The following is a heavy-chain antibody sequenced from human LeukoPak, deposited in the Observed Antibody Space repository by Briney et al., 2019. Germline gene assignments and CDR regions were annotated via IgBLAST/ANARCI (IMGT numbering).Heavy chain of an antibody. Sequence: SETLSLTCTVSGGSISSSSYYWGWIRQPPGKGPEWIGSIYYSGSTYYNPSLKSRVTISVDTSKNQFSLKLSSVTAADTAVYYCARERSSGQEDWFDPWGQGTLVTVSS. J-gene: IGHJ5*02. CDR2: IYYSGST. V-gene: IGHV4-39*02. D-gene: IGHD6-19*01. CDR3: ARERSSGQEDWFDP. CDR1: GGSISSSSYY.